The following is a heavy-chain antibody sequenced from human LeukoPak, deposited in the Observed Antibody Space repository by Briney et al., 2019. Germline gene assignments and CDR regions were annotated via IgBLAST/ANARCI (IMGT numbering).Heavy chain of an antibody. Sequence: PSETLSLTCTVSGGSISSSSYYWGWIRQPPGKGLEGIGRIYYSGSTYYNPSLKSRVTISVDTSKNQFSLKLSSVAAAATAVYYCARTPDTAMGLFDYWGQGTLVTVSS. J-gene: IGHJ4*02. CDR3: ARTPDTAMGLFDY. D-gene: IGHD5-18*01. V-gene: IGHV4-39*07. CDR1: GGSISSSSYY. CDR2: IYYSGST.